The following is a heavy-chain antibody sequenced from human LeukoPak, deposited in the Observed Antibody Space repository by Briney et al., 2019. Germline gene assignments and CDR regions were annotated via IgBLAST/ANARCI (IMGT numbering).Heavy chain of an antibody. CDR2: IYYSGST. CDR3: ARHVRYDSSGYYFDY. D-gene: IGHD3-22*01. J-gene: IGHJ4*02. CDR1: GGSISSSSYY. V-gene: IGHV4-39*01. Sequence: SETLSLTCTVSGGSISSSSYYWGWIRQPPGKGLEWIGSIYYSGSTYYNPSLKSRVTISVDTSKNQFSLKLSSVTAADTAVYYCARHVRYDSSGYYFDYWGQGTLVTVSS.